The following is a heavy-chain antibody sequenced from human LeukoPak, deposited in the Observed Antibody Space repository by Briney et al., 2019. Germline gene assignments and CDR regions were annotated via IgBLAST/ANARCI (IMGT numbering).Heavy chain of an antibody. J-gene: IGHJ4*02. Sequence: GGSLRLSCAASGFTVSSYNMNWARQAPGKGLEWVSYISSSSSTIYYADSVKGRFTISRDNAKNSLYLQMNSLRAEDTAVYYCARDFRGLSWYFDYWGQGTLVTVSS. CDR3: ARDFRGLSWYFDY. CDR1: GFTVSSYN. V-gene: IGHV3-48*01. D-gene: IGHD3-10*01. CDR2: ISSSSSTI.